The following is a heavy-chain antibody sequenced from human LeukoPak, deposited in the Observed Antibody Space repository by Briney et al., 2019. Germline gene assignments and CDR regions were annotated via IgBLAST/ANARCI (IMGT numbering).Heavy chain of an antibody. D-gene: IGHD6-19*01. J-gene: IGHJ4*02. CDR2: ISDSGANT. CDR3: AKEHITVTGTGDY. V-gene: IGHV3-23*01. CDR1: GFIFSNHA. Sequence: GGSLRLSCAASGFIFSNHAMSWVRQAPGKGLEWVSAISDSGANTYYADSVRGRFTISRDNSKNTVYLQMNSLRAEDTAVYYCAKEHITVTGTGDYWGQGTLVTVSS.